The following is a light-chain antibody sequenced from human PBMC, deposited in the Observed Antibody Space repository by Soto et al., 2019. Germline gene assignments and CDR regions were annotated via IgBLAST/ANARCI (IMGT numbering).Light chain of an antibody. Sequence: DIVMTQSPLSLPVTPGEPASISCRSSQSLLHSNGYNYLDWYLQKPGQSPQLLIYLGSNRASGVPDRFSGSGSGTDFTLKISRVEAEDVGVYYCMQALQTRYTCGQGTKVDIK. V-gene: IGKV2-28*01. J-gene: IGKJ2*01. CDR1: QSLLHSNGYNY. CDR2: LGS. CDR3: MQALQTRYT.